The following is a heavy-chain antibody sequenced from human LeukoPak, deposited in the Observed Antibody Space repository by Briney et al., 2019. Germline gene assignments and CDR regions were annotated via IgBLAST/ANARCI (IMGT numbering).Heavy chain of an antibody. D-gene: IGHD6-19*01. J-gene: IGHJ5*02. CDR3: TRDRGWYRLDL. CDR2: IKQDGSEK. CDR1: GFTFSDHW. Sequence: GGSLRLSCAASGFTFSDHWMNWVRQAPGKGLEWVATIKQDGSEKYYVDSVKGRFTISRDNAMNSLFLQMNSLRADDTAVYYCTRDRGWYRLDLWDQGALVTVSS. V-gene: IGHV3-7*01.